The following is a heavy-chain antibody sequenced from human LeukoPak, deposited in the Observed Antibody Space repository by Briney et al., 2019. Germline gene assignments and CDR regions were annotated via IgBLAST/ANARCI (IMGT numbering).Heavy chain of an antibody. J-gene: IGHJ4*02. D-gene: IGHD6-13*01. CDR1: GGSFSGYY. CDR2: INHSGST. Sequence: SETLSLTCAVYGGSFSGYYWSWIRQPPGKGLEWIGEINHSGSTNYNPSLKSRVTISVDTSKNQFSLKLSSVTAADTAVYYCAREGGIAVAVLYYFGYWGQGTLVTVSS. CDR3: AREGGIAVAVLYYFGY. V-gene: IGHV4-34*01.